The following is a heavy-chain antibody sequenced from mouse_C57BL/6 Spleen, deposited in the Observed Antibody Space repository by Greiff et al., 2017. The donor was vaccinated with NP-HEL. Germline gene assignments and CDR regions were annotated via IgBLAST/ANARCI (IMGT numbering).Heavy chain of an antibody. CDR1: GYTFTSYW. CDR3: ARTVGHFDY. J-gene: IGHJ2*01. V-gene: IGHV1-64*01. D-gene: IGHD5-1*01. Sequence: QVQLQQPGAELVKPGASVKLSCKASGYTFTSYWMHWVKQRPGQGLEWIGMIHTNSGSTNYHEKLKSKATLTVDKSSSTAYMQRSSLTSEDSAVYYCARTVGHFDYWGQGTTLTVST. CDR2: IHTNSGST.